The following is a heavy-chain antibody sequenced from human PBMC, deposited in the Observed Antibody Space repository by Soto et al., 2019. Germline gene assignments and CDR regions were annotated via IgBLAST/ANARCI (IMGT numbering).Heavy chain of an antibody. CDR1: GFTFSSYA. D-gene: IGHD1-7*01. V-gene: IGHV3-30-3*01. CDR3: ARDGQTGTTGQGYYYYGMDV. Sequence: PGGSLRLSCAASGFTFSSYAMHWVRQAPGKGLEWVAVISYDGSNKYYADSVKGRFTISRDNSKNTLYLQMNSLRAEDTAVYYCARDGQTGTTGQGYYYYGMDVWGQGTTVTVSS. J-gene: IGHJ6*02. CDR2: ISYDGSNK.